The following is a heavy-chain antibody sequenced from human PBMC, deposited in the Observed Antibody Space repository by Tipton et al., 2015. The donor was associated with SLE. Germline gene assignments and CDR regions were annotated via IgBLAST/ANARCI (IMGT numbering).Heavy chain of an antibody. D-gene: IGHD6-13*01. CDR1: GASVSYYY. V-gene: IGHV4-59*02. CDR2: ISYSGIT. J-gene: IGHJ3*02. CDR3: ARVSASAGRPLDAFDI. Sequence: TLSLTCAVSGASVSYYYWSFIRQPPGKGLEWIGYISYSGITNYNPSLKSRVTISVDTSKNQFSLKLMSVTAADTAVYYCARVSASAGRPLDAFDIWGQGTVVTVSS.